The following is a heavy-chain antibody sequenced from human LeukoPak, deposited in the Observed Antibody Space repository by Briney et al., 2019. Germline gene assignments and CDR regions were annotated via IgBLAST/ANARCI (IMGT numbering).Heavy chain of an antibody. Sequence: PSETLSLTCTVSGGSINTYYWSWIRQPPGKGLEWIGDIYYSGSTNYNPSLKSRVTISVDTSKNQFSLRLSSVTAADTAVYYSARLASGSYGPLTPFDYWGQGTLVTVSS. J-gene: IGHJ4*02. CDR3: ARLASGSYGPLTPFDY. V-gene: IGHV4-59*08. CDR1: GGSINTYY. CDR2: IYYSGST. D-gene: IGHD1-26*01.